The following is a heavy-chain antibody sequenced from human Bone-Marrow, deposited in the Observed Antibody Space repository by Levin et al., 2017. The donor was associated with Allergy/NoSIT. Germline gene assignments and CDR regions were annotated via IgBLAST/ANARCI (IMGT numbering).Heavy chain of an antibody. D-gene: IGHD4-23*01. CDR2: IKQDGSAK. V-gene: IGHV3-7*04. J-gene: IGHJ4*02. Sequence: PGGSLRLSCAASGFTLSNYWMSWVRQAPGKGLEWVANIKQDGSAKPYVDSAKGRFTISRDNAKNSLYLQMNSLRAEDTAIYYCARTDGGNSGYFDYWGQGTLVTVSS. CDR3: ARTDGGNSGYFDY. CDR1: GFTLSNYW.